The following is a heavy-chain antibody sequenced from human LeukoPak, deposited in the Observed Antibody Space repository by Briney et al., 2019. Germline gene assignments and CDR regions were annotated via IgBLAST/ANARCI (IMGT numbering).Heavy chain of an antibody. J-gene: IGHJ5*02. CDR3: ARDLGYCGGDCYSLDWFDP. CDR1: GGTFSSYA. CDR2: ISAYNGNT. Sequence: ASVKVSCKASGGTFSSYAISWVRQAPGQGLEWMGWISAYNGNTNYAQKLQGRVTMTTDTSTSTAYMELRSLRSDDTAVYYCARDLGYCGGDCYSLDWFDPWGQGTLSPSPQ. V-gene: IGHV1-18*01. D-gene: IGHD2-21*02.